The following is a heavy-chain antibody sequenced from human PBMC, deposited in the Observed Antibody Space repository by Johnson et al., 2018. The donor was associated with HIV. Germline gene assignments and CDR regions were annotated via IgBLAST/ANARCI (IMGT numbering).Heavy chain of an antibody. D-gene: IGHD1-7*01. CDR3: ARAPQTYNWNYMMAFDM. V-gene: IGHV3-66*01. CDR1: GFTVSSNY. Sequence: VQLVESGGGLVQPGGSLRLSCAASGFTVSSNYMSWVRQAPGKGLEWVSVIYSGGSTYYADSVKGRFTISRDNSKNTLDRQMNSLRAEDTAVYYCARAPQTYNWNYMMAFDMWGQGTMVTVSP. CDR2: IYSGGST. J-gene: IGHJ3*02.